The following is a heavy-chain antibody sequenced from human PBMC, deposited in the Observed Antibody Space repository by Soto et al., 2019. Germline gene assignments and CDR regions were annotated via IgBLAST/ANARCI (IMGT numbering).Heavy chain of an antibody. D-gene: IGHD3-10*01. CDR1: GFTFSSYA. CDR3: AKAVREGSGSYYSLPPPDAFDI. Sequence: GGSLRLSCAASGFTFSSYAMSWVRQAPGKGLEWVSAISGSGGSTYYADSVKGRFTISRDNSKNTLYLQMNSLRAEDTAVYYCAKAVREGSGSYYSLPPPDAFDIWGQGTMVTVSS. V-gene: IGHV3-23*01. CDR2: ISGSGGST. J-gene: IGHJ3*02.